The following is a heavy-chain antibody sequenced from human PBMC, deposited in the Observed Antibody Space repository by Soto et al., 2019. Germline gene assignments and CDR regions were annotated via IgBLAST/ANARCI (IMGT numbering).Heavy chain of an antibody. CDR2: ISSSGSTI. CDR3: ARGDYCSGGSCYFLGYYGMDV. D-gene: IGHD2-15*01. CDR1: GFTFSDYY. J-gene: IGHJ6*02. V-gene: IGHV3-11*01. Sequence: GGSLRLSCAASGFTFSDYYMSWIRQAPGKGLEWVSYISSSGSTIYYADSVKGRFTISRDNAKNSLYLQMNSLRAEDTAVYYCARGDYCSGGSCYFLGYYGMDVWGQGTTVTVSS.